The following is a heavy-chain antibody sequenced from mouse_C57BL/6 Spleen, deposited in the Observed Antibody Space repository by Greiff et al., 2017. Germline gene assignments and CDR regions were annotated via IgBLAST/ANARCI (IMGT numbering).Heavy chain of an antibody. CDR1: GYTFTSYW. CDR3: ARIDDGNSLDY. D-gene: IGHD2-1*01. Sequence: VQLQQPGAELVKPGASVKLSCKASGYTFTSYWMHWVKQRPGQGLEWIGMIHPNSGSTNYNEKFQSKATLTVDNSSSTAYMQLSSLTSEDSAVYYCARIDDGNSLDYWGQGTTLTVSS. CDR2: IHPNSGST. J-gene: IGHJ2*01. V-gene: IGHV1-64*01.